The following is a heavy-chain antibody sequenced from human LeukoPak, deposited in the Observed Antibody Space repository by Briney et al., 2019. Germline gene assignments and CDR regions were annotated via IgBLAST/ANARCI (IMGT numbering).Heavy chain of an antibody. CDR2: ISGSGGST. V-gene: IGHV3-23*01. CDR1: GFTFSSYA. CDR3: ARDFLYYDFWSGYLFDY. D-gene: IGHD3-3*01. Sequence: GGSLRLSCAASGFTFSSYAMSWVRQAPGKGLEWVSAISGSGGSTYYADSVKGRFTISRDNSKNTLYLQMNSLRAEDTAVYYCARDFLYYDFWSGYLFDYWGQGTLVTVSS. J-gene: IGHJ4*02.